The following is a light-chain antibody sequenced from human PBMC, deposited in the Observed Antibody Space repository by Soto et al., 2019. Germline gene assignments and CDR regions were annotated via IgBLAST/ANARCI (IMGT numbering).Light chain of an antibody. CDR1: QSVSDY. Sequence: VLTQSPARLSLSPGERATLSCRAGQSVSDYLAWYQQKPGQPPRLLFFDASNRATGVPDRFSAGGSGTDFTLIISGLDPEDFAVYYCQVYGISPKTFGQGTKVE. V-gene: IGKV3-20*01. CDR3: QVYGISPKT. CDR2: DAS. J-gene: IGKJ1*01.